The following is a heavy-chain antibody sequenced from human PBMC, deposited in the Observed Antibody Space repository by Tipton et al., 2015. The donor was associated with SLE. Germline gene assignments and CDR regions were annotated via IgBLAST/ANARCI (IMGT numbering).Heavy chain of an antibody. V-gene: IGHV3-33*01. CDR3: AAGLLWFGECYY. CDR1: GFTLSIYG. D-gene: IGHD3-10*01. CDR2: IWYDGSSK. Sequence: SLRLSCTASGFTLSIYGMHWVRQAPGRGLEWVALIWYDGSSKYYVDSVKGRFTISRDNSKNTVDLQMNSLRAEDTAVYYCAAGLLWFGECYYWGQGALVTVSS. J-gene: IGHJ4*02.